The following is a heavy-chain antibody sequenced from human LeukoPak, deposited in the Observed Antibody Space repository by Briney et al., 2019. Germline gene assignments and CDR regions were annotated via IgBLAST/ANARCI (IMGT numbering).Heavy chain of an antibody. CDR2: IYTSGST. Sequence: SETLSLTCTVSGGSISSGSYYWSWIRQPAGKGLEWIGRIYTSGSTNYNPSLKSRVTISVDTSKNQFSLKLSSVTAADTAVYYCARDRRPPYGGNSYYFDYWGQGTLVTVSS. CDR3: ARDRRPPYGGNSYYFDY. J-gene: IGHJ4*02. V-gene: IGHV4-61*02. CDR1: GGSISSGSYY. D-gene: IGHD4-23*01.